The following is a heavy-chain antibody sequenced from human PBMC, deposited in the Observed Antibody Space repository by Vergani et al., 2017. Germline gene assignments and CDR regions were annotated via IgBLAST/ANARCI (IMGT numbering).Heavy chain of an antibody. V-gene: IGHV1-69*02. Sequence: QVQLVQSGAEVKKPGSSVKVSCKASGGTFSSYTISWVRQAPGQGLEWMGRIIPILGIANYAQKFQGRVTITADKSTSTAYMELSSLGSENTAVYYCARTPYYDQTYYFDYWGQGTLVTVSS. CDR3: ARTPYYDQTYYFDY. CDR2: IIPILGIA. J-gene: IGHJ4*02. CDR1: GGTFSSYT. D-gene: IGHD3-3*01.